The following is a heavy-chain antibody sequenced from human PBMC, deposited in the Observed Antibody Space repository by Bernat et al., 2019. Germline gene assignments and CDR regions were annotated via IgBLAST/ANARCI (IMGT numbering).Heavy chain of an antibody. Sequence: QVQLVESGGGVVQPGRSLRLSCAASGFTFSIFGMQWVRQAPGKGLEWVAITSSDGKFTYYADSAKGRFTISRDNSKNTLYLQMNSLRPEDTAVYYCAKKSPEDFWSALDYWGQGSLVTVSS. CDR1: GFTFSIFG. CDR2: TSSDGKFT. D-gene: IGHD3-3*01. V-gene: IGHV3-30*18. J-gene: IGHJ4*02. CDR3: AKKSPEDFWSALDY.